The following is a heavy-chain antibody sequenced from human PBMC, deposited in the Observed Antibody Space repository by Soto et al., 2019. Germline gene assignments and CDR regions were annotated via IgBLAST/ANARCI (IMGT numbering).Heavy chain of an antibody. Sequence: PGGSLRLSCAASGFTFSSYAMSWVRQAPGKGLEWVSAISGSGGSTYYADSVKGRFTISRDNSKNTLYLQMNSLRAEDTAVYYCATPPSYDSSDSRDYWGQGTLVTVSS. CDR2: ISGSGGST. J-gene: IGHJ4*02. CDR3: ATPPSYDSSDSRDY. CDR1: GFTFSSYA. D-gene: IGHD3-22*01. V-gene: IGHV3-23*01.